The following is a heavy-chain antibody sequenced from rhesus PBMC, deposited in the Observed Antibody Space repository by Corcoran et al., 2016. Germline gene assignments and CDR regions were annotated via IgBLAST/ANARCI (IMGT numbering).Heavy chain of an antibody. CDR2: IYSSSGNT. Sequence: QVQLQESGPGLLKPSEPLALTCAVSGCPIIGGYGWGSIRRPSRTGVEGIGSIYSSSGNTYYNPSLKSRVTISTDTSKNQFSLKRSSVTAADTAVYYCARSGIAAAGTGDYFDYWGQGVLVTVSS. J-gene: IGHJ4*01. CDR1: GCPIIGGYG. CDR3: ARSGIAAAGTGDYFDY. V-gene: IGHV4S7*01. D-gene: IGHD6-31*01.